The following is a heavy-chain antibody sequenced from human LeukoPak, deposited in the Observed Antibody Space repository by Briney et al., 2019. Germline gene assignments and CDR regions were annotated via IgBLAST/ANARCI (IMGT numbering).Heavy chain of an antibody. D-gene: IGHD1-14*01. V-gene: IGHV4-4*02. Sequence: SGTLSLTCAVSGGSISSSNWWSWVRQPPGKGLEWIGEIYHSGSTNYNPSLKSRVTISGDKSKNQFSLKLSSVTAADTAVYYCARVPPSGTLGAFDIWGQGTMVTVSS. J-gene: IGHJ3*02. CDR3: ARVPPSGTLGAFDI. CDR1: GGSISSSNW. CDR2: IYHSGST.